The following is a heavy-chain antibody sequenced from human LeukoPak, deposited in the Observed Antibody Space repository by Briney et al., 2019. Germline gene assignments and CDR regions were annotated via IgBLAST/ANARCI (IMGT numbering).Heavy chain of an antibody. CDR1: AFTLRSNW. J-gene: IGHJ4*02. V-gene: IGHV3-74*01. CDR3: ARYSQNYHAIDY. CDR2: INSEGTST. Sequence: TGGSLRLSWGVAAFTLRSNWLSWFRQAPGKGLVWVSRINSEGTSTSYADSVKGRFTISRDNAENTLYLQMNSLRAEDTALYYCARYSQNYHAIDYWGQGTLVTVSS. D-gene: IGHD1-26*01.